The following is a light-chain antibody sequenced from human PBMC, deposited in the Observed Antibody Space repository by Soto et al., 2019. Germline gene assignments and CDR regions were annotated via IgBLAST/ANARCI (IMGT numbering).Light chain of an antibody. V-gene: IGKV1-5*03. J-gene: IGKJ1*01. Sequence: DIQMTQSPSTLSASVGDRVTITCRASQSITNWLAWYQQKPGKAPKPLIYMASSLESGVPSRFSGSGGGTEFTLTISILQPDDFATYYCQQYYRQATFGQGTKVEIK. CDR3: QQYYRQAT. CDR1: QSITNW. CDR2: MAS.